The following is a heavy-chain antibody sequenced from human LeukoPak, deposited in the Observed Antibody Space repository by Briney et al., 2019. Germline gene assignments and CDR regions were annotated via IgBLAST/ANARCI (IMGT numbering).Heavy chain of an antibody. V-gene: IGHV1-2*02. CDR1: GYTFTGYY. CDR3: ARSEMADY. J-gene: IGHJ4*02. Sequence: ASAKVSCKASGYTFTGYYMHWVRQAPGQGLEWMGWINPDSGATNYAQRFQGRVTMARDTSISTAYMELSRLRSDDTALYYCARSEMADYWGQGTLVTVSS. D-gene: IGHD1-14*01. CDR2: INPDSGAT.